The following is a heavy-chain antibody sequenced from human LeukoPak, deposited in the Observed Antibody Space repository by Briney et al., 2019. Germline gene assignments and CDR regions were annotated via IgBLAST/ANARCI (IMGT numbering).Heavy chain of an antibody. CDR3: ARPHRHRGYSYGYGPDY. Sequence: PGGSLRLSCAASGFTFSSYGMLWVRQAPGKGLEWVAVISYDGSNKYYADSVKGRFTISRDNSKNTLYLQMNSLRAEDTAVYYCARPHRHRGYSYGYGPDYWGQGTLVTVSS. CDR1: GFTFSSYG. J-gene: IGHJ4*02. V-gene: IGHV3-30*03. CDR2: ISYDGSNK. D-gene: IGHD5-18*01.